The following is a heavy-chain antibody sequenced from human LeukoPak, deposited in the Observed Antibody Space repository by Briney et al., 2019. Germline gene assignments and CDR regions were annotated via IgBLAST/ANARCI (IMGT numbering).Heavy chain of an antibody. V-gene: IGHV3-23*01. CDR2: ISGCGGST. J-gene: IGHJ3*02. CDR3: AKVDRLLWFGELKSGAFDI. Sequence: GGSLRLSCADSGFTFSSYAMSWGRQAPGKGLEGVSAISGCGGSTYYADSVKRRFTISRDNSKNTLYLQMNSLRAEDTAVYYCAKVDRLLWFGELKSGAFDIWGQGTMVTVSS. D-gene: IGHD3-10*01. CDR1: GFTFSSYA.